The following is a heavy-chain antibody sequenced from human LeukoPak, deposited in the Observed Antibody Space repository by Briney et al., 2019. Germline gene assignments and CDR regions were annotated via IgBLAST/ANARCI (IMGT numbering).Heavy chain of an antibody. CDR1: GFTFSSYG. CDR2: ISSSGSTI. D-gene: IGHD3-10*02. CDR3: AELGITMIGGV. J-gene: IGHJ6*04. V-gene: IGHV3-48*04. Sequence: GGSLRLSCAASGFTFSSYGMHWVRQAPGKGLEWVSYISSSGSTIYYADSVKGRFTISRNNAKNSLYLQMNSLRAEDTAVYYCAELGITMIGGVWGKGTTVTISS.